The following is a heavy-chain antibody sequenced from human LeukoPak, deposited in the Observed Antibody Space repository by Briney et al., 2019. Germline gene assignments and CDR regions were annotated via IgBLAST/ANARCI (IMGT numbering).Heavy chain of an antibody. CDR2: IYTSGST. CDR3: ARDRDIAVAGTGYYYYYMGV. D-gene: IGHD6-19*01. V-gene: IGHV4-61*02. Sequence: PSQTLSLTCTVSGGSISSGSYYWSWIRQPAGKGLEWIGRIYTSGSTNYNPSLKSRVTISVDTSKNQFSLKLSSVTAADTAVYYCARDRDIAVAGTGYYYYYMGVWGKGTTVTVSS. CDR1: GGSISSGSYY. J-gene: IGHJ6*03.